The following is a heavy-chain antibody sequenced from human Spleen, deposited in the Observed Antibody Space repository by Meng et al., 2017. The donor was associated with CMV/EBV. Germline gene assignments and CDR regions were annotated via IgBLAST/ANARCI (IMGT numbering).Heavy chain of an antibody. CDR3: ASELVEMATITSDY. Sequence: GGSLRLSCAASGFSVSNNYMSWVRQAPGKGLEWVSVIYTGGSTYYADSVKGRFTISRDNSKNTLYLQMNSLRAEDTAVYYCASELVEMATITSDYWGQGTLVTVSS. CDR2: IYTGGST. V-gene: IGHV3-53*01. J-gene: IGHJ4*02. D-gene: IGHD5-24*01. CDR1: GFSVSNNY.